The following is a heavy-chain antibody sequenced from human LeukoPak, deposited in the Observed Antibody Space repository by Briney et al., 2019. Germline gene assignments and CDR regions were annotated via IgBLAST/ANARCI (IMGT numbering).Heavy chain of an antibody. Sequence: GASVKVSCTASGGTFISYTISWVRQAPGQGLEWMGRIIPILGIANYAQKFQGRVMISADKSTSTAYMELSSLRSDDTAVYYCARVSLDYYGSGSSPTPYYYYCGMDVWGQGTTVTVSS. CDR3: ARVSLDYYGSGSSPTPYYYYCGMDV. D-gene: IGHD3-10*01. V-gene: IGHV1-69*02. CDR2: IIPILGIA. J-gene: IGHJ6*02. CDR1: GGTFISYT.